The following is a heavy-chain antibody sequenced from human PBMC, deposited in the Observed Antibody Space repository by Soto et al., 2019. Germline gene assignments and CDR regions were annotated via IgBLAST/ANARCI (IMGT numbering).Heavy chain of an antibody. J-gene: IGHJ3*02. D-gene: IGHD6-13*01. CDR2: FDPEDGET. Sequence: QVQLVQSGAEVKKPGASVKVSCKVSGYTLTELSMHWVRQAPGKGLEWMGGFDPEDGETIYAQKFQGRVTMTEDTSTDTAYMELSSLRSEDTAVYYCATVAGPYSSSWYGDAFDIWGQGTMVTVSS. CDR3: ATVAGPYSSSWYGDAFDI. CDR1: GYTLTELS. V-gene: IGHV1-24*01.